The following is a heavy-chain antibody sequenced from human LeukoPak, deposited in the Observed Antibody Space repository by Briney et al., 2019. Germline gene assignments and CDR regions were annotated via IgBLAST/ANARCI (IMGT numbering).Heavy chain of an antibody. CDR3: TRGPPDGSGNYYPGDF. V-gene: IGHV3-74*01. Sequence: GGSLRLSCAASGFTFSSHWMHWVRQAPGKGLVWVSRISSDGTNTNYADSVKSRFTISRDNAKNALYLQMNSLRVEDTAVYYCTRGPPDGSGNYYPGDFWGQGTLVTVSS. CDR2: ISSDGTNT. J-gene: IGHJ4*02. CDR1: GFTFSSHW. D-gene: IGHD3-10*01.